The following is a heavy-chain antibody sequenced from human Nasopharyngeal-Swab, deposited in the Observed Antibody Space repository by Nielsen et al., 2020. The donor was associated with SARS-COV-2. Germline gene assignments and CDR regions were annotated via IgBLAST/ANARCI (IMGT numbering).Heavy chain of an antibody. CDR3: ARGRGDLGTYYPPFDL. Sequence: SGPTLVKPTQTLTLTCTFSKFALSTSGVGVNWIRQPPGKALEWLAVIYWDGDKRYNPSLKSRLSITKDSSKNQVVLTMTNMDPVDSATYHCARGRGDLGTYYPPFDLWGQGTMVTVSS. D-gene: IGHD2-21*01. CDR2: IYWDGDK. J-gene: IGHJ3*01. V-gene: IGHV2-5*02. CDR1: KFALSTSGVG.